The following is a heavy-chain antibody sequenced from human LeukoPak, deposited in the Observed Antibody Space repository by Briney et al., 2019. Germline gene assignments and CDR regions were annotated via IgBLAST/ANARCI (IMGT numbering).Heavy chain of an antibody. CDR2: IGVAANT. J-gene: IGHJ4*02. CDR3: ARGPYYSGSGSLDY. CDR1: GFTFSSYD. D-gene: IGHD3-10*01. Sequence: PGGSLRLSCAASGFTFSSYDMHWVRQATGKGLEWVSAIGVAANTFYSGSVKGRLTISRENAKNSLYLLMSSLRAEDTAVYYCARGPYYSGSGSLDYWGQGTLVTVSS. V-gene: IGHV3-13*01.